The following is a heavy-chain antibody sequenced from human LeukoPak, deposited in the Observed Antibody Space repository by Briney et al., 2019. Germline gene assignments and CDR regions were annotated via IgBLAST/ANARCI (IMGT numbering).Heavy chain of an antibody. Sequence: GGSLRLSCAASGFTVSSNYMSWVRQAPGKGLEWVSVIYSGGSTYYADSVKGRFTISRDNSKNTLYLQMNSLRAEDTAVYYCAKENYYDSSGYYSYFDYWGQGTLVTVSS. J-gene: IGHJ4*02. V-gene: IGHV3-66*02. CDR2: IYSGGST. CDR1: GFTVSSNY. CDR3: AKENYYDSSGYYSYFDY. D-gene: IGHD3-22*01.